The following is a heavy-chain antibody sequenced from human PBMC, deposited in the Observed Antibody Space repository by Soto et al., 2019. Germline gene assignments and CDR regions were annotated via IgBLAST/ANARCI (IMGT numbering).Heavy chain of an antibody. D-gene: IGHD4-17*01. V-gene: IGHV3-9*01. J-gene: IGHJ3*02. CDR3: AKARGDDGAFDI. CDR1: GFTFDDYA. CDR2: ISWNSGSI. Sequence: EVQLVESGGGLVQPGRSLRLSCAASGFTFDDYAMHWVRQAPGKGLEWVSGISWNSGSIGYADSVKGRFTISRDNAKNSLYLQMNSLRAEDTALYYCAKARGDDGAFDIWGQGTMVTVS.